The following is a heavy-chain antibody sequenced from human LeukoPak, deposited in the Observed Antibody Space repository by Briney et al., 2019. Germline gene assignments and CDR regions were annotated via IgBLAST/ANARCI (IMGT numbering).Heavy chain of an antibody. CDR1: GFTFSTYG. Sequence: GGSLRLSCAASGFTFSTYGMSWVRQAPGKGLEWVSAISGSGGSTYYADSVKGRFTISRDNSKNTLYLQMNSLRAEDTAVYYCANNFGDSRYYFDYWGQGTLVTVSS. J-gene: IGHJ4*02. CDR2: ISGSGGST. CDR3: ANNFGDSRYYFDY. V-gene: IGHV3-23*01. D-gene: IGHD4-17*01.